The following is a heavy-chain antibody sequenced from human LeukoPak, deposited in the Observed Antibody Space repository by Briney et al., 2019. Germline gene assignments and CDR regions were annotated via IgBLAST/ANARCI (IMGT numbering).Heavy chain of an antibody. Sequence: GGSLRLSCAASGFTFSSYGMQWVRQAPGKGLEWVAFIRYDGSNKYYADSVKGRFTISRDNSKNTLYLQMNSLRAEDTAVYYCAKRGTVHVGDTAMAGGLSFDYWGQGTLVTVSS. CDR2: IRYDGSNK. J-gene: IGHJ4*02. D-gene: IGHD5-18*01. CDR1: GFTFSSYG. V-gene: IGHV3-30*02. CDR3: AKRGTVHVGDTAMAGGLSFDY.